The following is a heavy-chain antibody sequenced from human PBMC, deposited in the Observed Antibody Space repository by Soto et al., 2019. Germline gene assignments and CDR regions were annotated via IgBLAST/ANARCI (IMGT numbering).Heavy chain of an antibody. CDR2: IYYSGST. D-gene: IGHD1-1*01. J-gene: IGHJ4*02. CDR3: ARYYNVFWYVDF. V-gene: IGHV4-39*01. CDR1: GGSISSSSSY. Sequence: SETLSLTCTVSGGSISSSSSYWGWIRQPPGKGLEWIGYIYYSGSTNYNPSLKSRVTISVDTSKNQFSLKLNSVTAADTAVYYCARYYNVFWYVDFWGQGAQVTVSS.